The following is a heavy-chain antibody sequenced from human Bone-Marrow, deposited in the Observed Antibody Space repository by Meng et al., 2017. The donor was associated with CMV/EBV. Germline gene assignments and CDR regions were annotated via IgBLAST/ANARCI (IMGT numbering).Heavy chain of an antibody. Sequence: GESLKICCAASGFTFSSYSMNWVRQAAGKVLERVSSISSSSSYIYYADSVKGRFTISRDNAKNSLYLQMNSLRAEDTAVYYCAREEIVGATQDAFDIWAPGTMVTVPS. J-gene: IGHJ3*02. CDR3: AREEIVGATQDAFDI. D-gene: IGHD1-26*01. V-gene: IGHV3-21*01. CDR1: GFTFSSYS. CDR2: ISSSSSYI.